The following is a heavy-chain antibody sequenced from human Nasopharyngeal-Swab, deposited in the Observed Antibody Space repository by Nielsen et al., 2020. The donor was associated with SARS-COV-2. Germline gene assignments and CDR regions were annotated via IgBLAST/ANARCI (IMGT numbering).Heavy chain of an antibody. CDR2: ISYDGSNK. Sequence: GESLQISCAASGFTFSSYGMHWVRQAPGKGLEWVAVISYDGSNKYYADSVKGRFTISRDNSKNTLYLQMNSLRAEDTAVYYCAKDHDTIFSFGDYWGQGTLVTVSS. J-gene: IGHJ4*02. CDR3: AKDHDTIFSFGDY. V-gene: IGHV3-30*18. D-gene: IGHD3-9*01. CDR1: GFTFSSYG.